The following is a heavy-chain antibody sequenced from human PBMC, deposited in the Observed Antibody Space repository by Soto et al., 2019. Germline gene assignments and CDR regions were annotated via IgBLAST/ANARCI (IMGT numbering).Heavy chain of an antibody. Sequence: EVQLVESGGGLVQPGGSLRVSCAASGFTFSSYATNWVRQTPGKGLEWVSHISNRGDCMYYADSGKGRFTFSRENAKSALHLQMNGLTEEAAAVYYSAKQVYTVVAPFDHWGQGALVIVSS. CDR1: GFTFSSYA. CDR2: ISNRGDCM. CDR3: AKQVYTVVAPFDH. V-gene: IGHV3-48*02. D-gene: IGHD2-21*01. J-gene: IGHJ4*02.